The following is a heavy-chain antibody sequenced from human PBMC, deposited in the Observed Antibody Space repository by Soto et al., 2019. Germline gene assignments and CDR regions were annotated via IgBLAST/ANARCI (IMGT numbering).Heavy chain of an antibody. J-gene: IGHJ4*02. V-gene: IGHV3-7*03. CDR1: GFTFTRYW. D-gene: IGHD3-9*01. Sequence: EVQLVESGGGLVQPGGSLRLSCAASGFTFTRYWMSWVRQAPGKGLEWLANIKQDGSEKYYVDSVKGRFTISRDNAKNSLYLQMNSLRVEDTAVYYCARSPYFFRGPLDYWGQGTLVTVSS. CDR3: ARSPYFFRGPLDY. CDR2: IKQDGSEK.